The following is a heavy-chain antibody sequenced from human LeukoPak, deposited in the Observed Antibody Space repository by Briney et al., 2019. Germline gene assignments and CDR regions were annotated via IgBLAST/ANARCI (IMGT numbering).Heavy chain of an antibody. CDR1: GGSISSGGYY. D-gene: IGHD4-11*01. CDR3: AREDSRGTVTTVDY. V-gene: IGHV4-30-2*05. Sequence: SETLSLTCTVSGGSISSGGYYWSWIRQPPGKGLEWIGYIYHSGSTYYNPSLRSRVTISVDTSKNQFSLKLSSVTAADTAVYYCAREDSRGTVTTVDYWGQGTLVTVSS. CDR2: IYHSGST. J-gene: IGHJ4*02.